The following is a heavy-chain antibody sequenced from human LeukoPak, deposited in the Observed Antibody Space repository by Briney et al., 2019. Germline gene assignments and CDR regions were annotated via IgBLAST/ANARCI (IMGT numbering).Heavy chain of an antibody. J-gene: IGHJ4*02. CDR3: ASEDGYSSSWYYFDY. Sequence: SVKVSCKASGGTFSSYAISWVRQAPGQGLEWMGGIIPIFGTANYAQKFQGRVTITADKSTSTAYMELSSLRSEDTAVYYCASEDGYSSSWYYFDYWGQGTLVTASS. V-gene: IGHV1-69*06. CDR1: GGTFSSYA. D-gene: IGHD6-13*01. CDR2: IIPIFGTA.